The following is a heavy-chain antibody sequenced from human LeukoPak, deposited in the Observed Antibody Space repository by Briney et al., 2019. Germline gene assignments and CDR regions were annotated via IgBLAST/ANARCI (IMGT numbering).Heavy chain of an antibody. V-gene: IGHV4-34*01. D-gene: IGHD3-10*01. CDR1: GGSFSGYY. CDR3: ASLGPYYYGSGSYIDY. J-gene: IGHJ4*02. Sequence: SETLSLTCAVYGGSFSGYYWSWIRQPPGKGLEWIGEINHSGSTNYNPSLKSRVTISVDTSKNQFSLKLSSVTAADTGVYYCASLGPYYYGSGSYIDYWGQGTLVTVSS. CDR2: INHSGST.